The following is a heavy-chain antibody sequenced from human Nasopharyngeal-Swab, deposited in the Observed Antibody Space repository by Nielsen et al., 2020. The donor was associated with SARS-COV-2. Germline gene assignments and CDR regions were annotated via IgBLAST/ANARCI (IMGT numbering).Heavy chain of an antibody. CDR3: ARESKFGERYYTEY. V-gene: IGHV3-33*01. D-gene: IGHD3-10*01. Sequence: WIRQPPGEGLEWVAVIWHDGSDQRYAESVKGRFTISRDNSKNTLYMQMNSLGAEDTAVYYCARESKFGERYYTEYWGQGTLVTVSS. CDR2: IWHDGSDQ. J-gene: IGHJ4*02.